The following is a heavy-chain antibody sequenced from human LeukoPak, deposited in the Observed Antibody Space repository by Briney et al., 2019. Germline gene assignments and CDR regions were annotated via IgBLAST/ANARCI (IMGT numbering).Heavy chain of an antibody. CDR2: ISYDGSNK. V-gene: IGHV3-30*03. CDR3: ARDRGAYCGGDCFNYYFDY. Sequence: GGSLRLSCAASGFTFSSYGMHWVRQAPGKGLEWVAVISYDGSNKYYADSVKGRFTISRDNSKNTLYLQMGSLRVEDMAVYYCARDRGAYCGGDCFNYYFDYWGQGTLVTVSS. D-gene: IGHD2-21*02. CDR1: GFTFSSYG. J-gene: IGHJ4*02.